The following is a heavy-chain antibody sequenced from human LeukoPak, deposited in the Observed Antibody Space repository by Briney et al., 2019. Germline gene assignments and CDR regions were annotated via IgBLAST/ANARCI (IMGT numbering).Heavy chain of an antibody. J-gene: IGHJ5*02. CDR3: ARDGDSSGWYNWFDP. Sequence: ASVTVSCKASGGTFSSYAISWVRQAPGQGLEWMGGIIPIFGTANYAQKFQGRVTITADESTSTAYMELSSLRSEDTAVYYCARDGDSSGWYNWFDPWGQGTLVTVSS. CDR2: IIPIFGTA. D-gene: IGHD6-19*01. V-gene: IGHV1-69*13. CDR1: GGTFSSYA.